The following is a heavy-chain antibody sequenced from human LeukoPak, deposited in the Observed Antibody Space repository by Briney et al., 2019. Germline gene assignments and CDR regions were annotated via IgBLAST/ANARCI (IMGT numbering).Heavy chain of an antibody. Sequence: GASVKVSCKASGGTFSSYAISWVRQAPGQGLEWMGRIIPIFGTANYAQKLQGRVTMTTDTSTSTAYMELRSLRSDDTAVNYCARSLSDIVPAAHGDYWGQGTLVTVSS. J-gene: IGHJ4*02. CDR3: ARSLSDIVPAAHGDY. CDR1: GGTFSSYA. D-gene: IGHD2-2*01. CDR2: IIPIFGTA. V-gene: IGHV1-69*05.